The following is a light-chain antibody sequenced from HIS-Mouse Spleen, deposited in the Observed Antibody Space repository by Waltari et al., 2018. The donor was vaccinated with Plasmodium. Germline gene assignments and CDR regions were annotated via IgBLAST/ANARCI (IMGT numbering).Light chain of an antibody. CDR3: QQSYSTWT. CDR1: QSIRSY. J-gene: IGKJ1*01. V-gene: IGKV1-39*01. Sequence: DIKMTQSPYSLNAYVGNRDNITCRSSQSIRSYLNWYQKKPGKAPNLLIYHASSLQSWVPSMFSGSGSVTDFTLTSSSLQPEYFATYYCQQSYSTWTFGQGTKVEIK. CDR2: HAS.